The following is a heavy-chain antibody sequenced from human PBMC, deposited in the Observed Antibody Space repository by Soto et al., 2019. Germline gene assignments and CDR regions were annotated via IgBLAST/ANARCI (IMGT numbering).Heavy chain of an antibody. D-gene: IGHD6-19*01. CDR2: ISGSGGST. J-gene: IGHJ4*02. Sequence: EVQLLESGGGLVQPGGSLRLSCAASGFTFSSYAMSWVRQAPGKGLEWVSAISGSGGSTYYADSVKGRFTISRDNSKNTLYLQMNSLRAEDTAVYYCAKDNPSKSRAGKQMDYWGQGTLVTVSS. V-gene: IGHV3-23*01. CDR1: GFTFSSYA. CDR3: AKDNPSKSRAGKQMDY.